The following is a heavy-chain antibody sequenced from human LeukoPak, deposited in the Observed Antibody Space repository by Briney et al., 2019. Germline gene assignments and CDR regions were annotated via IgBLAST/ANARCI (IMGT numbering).Heavy chain of an antibody. V-gene: IGHV4-39*07. D-gene: IGHD4-23*01. CDR3: ARDLNGGTGSYWYFDL. CDR1: GGSISSSSYY. J-gene: IGHJ2*01. Sequence: SETLSLTCTVSGGSISSSSYYWGWIRQPPGKGLEWIGSIYYSGSTYYNPSLKSRVTISVDTSKNQFSLKLSSVTAADTAVYYCARDLNGGTGSYWYFDLWGRGTLVTVSS. CDR2: IYYSGST.